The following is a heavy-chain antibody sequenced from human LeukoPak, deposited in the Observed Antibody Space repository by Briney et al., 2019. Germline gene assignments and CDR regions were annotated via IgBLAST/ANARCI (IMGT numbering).Heavy chain of an antibody. CDR3: ARGGTRFLGFDY. V-gene: IGHV4-59*08. J-gene: IGHJ4*02. CDR2: IYYSGST. CDR1: GGSISSYY. D-gene: IGHD3-3*01. Sequence: SETLSLTCTVSGGSISSYYWSWIRQPPGKGLEWIGYIYYSGSTNYNPSLKSRVTISVDTSKNQFSLKLSSVTAADTAVYYCARGGTRFLGFDYWSRGTLVTVSS.